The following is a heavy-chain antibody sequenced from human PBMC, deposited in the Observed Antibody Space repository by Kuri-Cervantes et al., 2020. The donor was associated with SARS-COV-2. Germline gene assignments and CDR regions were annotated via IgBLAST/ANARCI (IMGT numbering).Heavy chain of an antibody. J-gene: IGHJ4*02. Sequence: GESLKISCAASGFTFSSYSMNWVRQAPGKGLEWVSSISSSSSYIYYADSVKGRFTISRDNAKNSLYLQMNSLRAEDTALYYCARSRYCSSTSCPGGDYWGQGTLVTVSS. V-gene: IGHV3-21*04. D-gene: IGHD2-2*01. CDR1: GFTFSSYS. CDR2: ISSSSSYI. CDR3: ARSRYCSSTSCPGGDY.